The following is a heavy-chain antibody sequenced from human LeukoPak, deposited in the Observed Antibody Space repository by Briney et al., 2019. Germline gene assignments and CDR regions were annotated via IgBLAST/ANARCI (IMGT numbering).Heavy chain of an antibody. CDR2: IRSKAD. V-gene: IGHV3-73*01. D-gene: IGHD3-3*01. CDR3: SRSSSRNFGVVIKSYYYYMDV. J-gene: IGHJ6*03. Sequence: PGGSPRLSCAASGFSFSGSAIHWVRQASGKGLEWVGRIRSKADYAASVKGKFTISRDDSKNTAYLQMNSLKTEDTAVYYCSRSSSRNFGVVIKSYYYYMDVWGKGTTVTVSS. CDR1: GFSFSGSA.